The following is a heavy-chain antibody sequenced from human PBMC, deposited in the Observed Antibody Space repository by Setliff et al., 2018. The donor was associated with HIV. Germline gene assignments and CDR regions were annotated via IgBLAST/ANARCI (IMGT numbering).Heavy chain of an antibody. D-gene: IGHD6-13*01. V-gene: IGHV1-3*03. CDR2: ISGSGNT. J-gene: IGHJ5*02. Sequence: ASVKVSCKASGYIFTSNTIHWVRQAPGQRLQRMGCISGSGNTKFSQEFQGRVTLTRDTSANTAYMELSSLMSEDMAVYYCARGVGSSWFENWGQGTLVTVSS. CDR3: ARGVGSSWFEN. CDR1: GYIFTSNT.